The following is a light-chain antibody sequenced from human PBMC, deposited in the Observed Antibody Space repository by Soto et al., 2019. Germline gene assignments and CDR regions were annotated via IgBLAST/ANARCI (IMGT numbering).Light chain of an antibody. Sequence: EIVMTQSPATLSVSPGERATLSCRASQSVSSNLAWYQQKPGQAPRLLMYGASTRATGIPDRFSGSGSGTAFTLTISSLQSEDFEVYYCQQHNNWPPWTFGQGTKVEIK. CDR3: QQHNNWPPWT. CDR2: GAS. CDR1: QSVSSN. J-gene: IGKJ1*01. V-gene: IGKV3-15*01.